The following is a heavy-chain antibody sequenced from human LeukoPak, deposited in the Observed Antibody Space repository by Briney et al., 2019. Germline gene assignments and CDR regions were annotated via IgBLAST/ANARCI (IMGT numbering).Heavy chain of an antibody. CDR2: INPNSGGT. CDR1: GYTFTSYD. Sequence: EASVKVSCKASGYTFTSYDINWVRQATGQGLEWMGWINPNSGGTNYAQKFQGRVTMTRDTSISTAYMELSRLRSDDTAVYYCASGEPRYNWFDPWGQGTLVTVSS. V-gene: IGHV1-2*02. CDR3: ASGEPRYNWFDP. J-gene: IGHJ5*02. D-gene: IGHD1-26*01.